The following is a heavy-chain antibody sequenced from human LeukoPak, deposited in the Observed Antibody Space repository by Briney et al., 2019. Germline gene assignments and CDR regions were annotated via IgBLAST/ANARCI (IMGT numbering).Heavy chain of an antibody. CDR1: GFTVSSKY. D-gene: IGHD3-10*01. Sequence: GVCLRLSCAASGFTVSSKYMSWVRQAPGKGLEWVTVIYSGGSTYYADSVKGRFTISRDNSKNTLYLQMNSLRAEDTAVYYCAREQEAGGDPRGYFDYWGQGTLVTVSS. CDR3: AREQEAGGDPRGYFDY. V-gene: IGHV3-53*01. J-gene: IGHJ4*02. CDR2: IYSGGST.